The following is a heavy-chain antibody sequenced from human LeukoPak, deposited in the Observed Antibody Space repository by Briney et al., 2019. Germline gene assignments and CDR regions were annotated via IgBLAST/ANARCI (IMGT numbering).Heavy chain of an antibody. J-gene: IGHJ4*02. CDR3: ASLSSSWSHYFDY. Sequence: GGSLRLSCAASGFTFSSYAMHWVRQAPGKGLEWVAVISDDGSNKYYADSVKGRFTISRDNSKNTLYLQMNSLRAEDTAVYYCASLSSSWSHYFDYWGQGTLVTVSS. CDR1: GFTFSSYA. D-gene: IGHD6-13*01. CDR2: ISDDGSNK. V-gene: IGHV3-30-3*01.